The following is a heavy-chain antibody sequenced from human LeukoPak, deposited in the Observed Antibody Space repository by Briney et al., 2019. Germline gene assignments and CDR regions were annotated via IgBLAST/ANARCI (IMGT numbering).Heavy chain of an antibody. CDR2: IYYSGST. CDR1: GGSISSSSYS. Sequence: SETLSLTCTVSGGSISSSSYSWGWIRQPPGKGLEWIGSIYYSGSTYYNPSLKSRVTISVYTSKNQFSLKLSSVTAADTAVYYCARHGAAVAGTKEDSYYFDYWGQGTLVTVSS. V-gene: IGHV4-39*01. D-gene: IGHD6-19*01. CDR3: ARHGAAVAGTKEDSYYFDY. J-gene: IGHJ4*02.